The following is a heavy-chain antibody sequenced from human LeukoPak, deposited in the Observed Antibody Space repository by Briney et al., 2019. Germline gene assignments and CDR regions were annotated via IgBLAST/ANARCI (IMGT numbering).Heavy chain of an antibody. CDR2: IYYSGST. D-gene: IGHD3-22*01. Sequence: SETLTLTCTVSGGSISRYYWSWIRQPPGKGLEWIGYIYYSGSTNYNPSLKSRVTISLDTSKNQFSLKLSSVTAADTAVYYCARSTWLLDKWGQGTLVTVSS. CDR3: ARSTWLLDK. J-gene: IGHJ4*02. V-gene: IGHV4-59*01. CDR1: GGSISRYY.